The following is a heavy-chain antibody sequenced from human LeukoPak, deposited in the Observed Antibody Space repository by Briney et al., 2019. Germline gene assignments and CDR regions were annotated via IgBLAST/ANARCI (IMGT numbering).Heavy chain of an antibody. CDR3: ARDGGNYYDSSGYFAY. J-gene: IGHJ4*02. CDR1: GGSISSGSYY. Sequence: SETLSLTCTVSGGSISSGSYYWSWIRQPAGKGLEWIGRIYTSGSTNYNPSLKSRVTISVDTSKNQFSLKLSSVTAADTAVYYCARDGGNYYDSSGYFAYWGQGTLVTVSS. D-gene: IGHD3-22*01. V-gene: IGHV4-61*02. CDR2: IYTSGST.